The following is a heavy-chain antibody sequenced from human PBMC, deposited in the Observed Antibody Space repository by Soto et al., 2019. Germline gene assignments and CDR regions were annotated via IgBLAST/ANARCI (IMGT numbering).Heavy chain of an antibody. CDR2: ISSSSSYI. Sequence: PGGSLRLSCAASGFTFSSYSMNWVRQAPGKGLEWVSSISSSSSYIYYADSVKGRFTISRDNSKNTLSLQMNSLRAEDTAVYYCAKRAQIYDPGYYFDFWGQGTPVTVSS. V-gene: IGHV3-21*04. D-gene: IGHD5-12*01. CDR1: GFTFSSYS. CDR3: AKRAQIYDPGYYFDF. J-gene: IGHJ4*02.